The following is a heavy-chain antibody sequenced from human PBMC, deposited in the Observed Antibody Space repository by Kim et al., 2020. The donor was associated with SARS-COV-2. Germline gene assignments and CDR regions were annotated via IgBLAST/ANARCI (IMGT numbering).Heavy chain of an antibody. CDR2: ISGGGGST. CDR1: GFTFSSYA. J-gene: IGHJ4*02. V-gene: IGHV3-23*01. CDR3: AKVNTVTTGFWLDPKRELDY. Sequence: GGSLRLSCAASGFTFSSYAMSWVRQAPGKGLEWVSAISGGGGSTYYADSVKGRFTISRDNSKNTLYLQMNSLRAEDTAVYYCAKVNTVTTGFWLDPKRELDYWGQGTLVTVSS. D-gene: IGHD4-17*01.